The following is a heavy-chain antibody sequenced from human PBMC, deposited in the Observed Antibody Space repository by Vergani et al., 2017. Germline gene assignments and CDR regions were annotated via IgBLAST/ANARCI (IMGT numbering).Heavy chain of an antibody. CDR2: IDPSDSYT. J-gene: IGHJ6*03. V-gene: IGHV5-10-1*03. CDR1: GYSFTSYW. D-gene: IGHD4-17*01. Sequence: EVQLVQSGAEVKKPGESLRISCKGSGYSFTSYWSNWVRQMPGKGLEWMGRIDPSDSYTNYSPSFQGHVTISADKSISTAYLQWSSLKASDTAMYYCARRYGDYDDYYYYYYMDVWGKGTTVTVSS. CDR3: ARRYGDYDDYYYYYYMDV.